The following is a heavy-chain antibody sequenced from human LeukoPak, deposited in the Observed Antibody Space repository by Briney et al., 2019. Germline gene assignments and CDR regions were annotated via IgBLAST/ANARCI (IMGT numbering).Heavy chain of an antibody. CDR1: GFTFSSYA. CDR3: ARYGGQAVAFDY. J-gene: IGHJ4*02. Sequence: GGSLRLSCAASGFTFSSYAMSWVRQAPGKGLEWVSGISWNSGSIGYADSVKGRFTISRDNAKNSLYLQMNSLRAEDTALYYCARYGGQAVAFDYWGQGTLVTVSS. CDR2: ISWNSGSI. V-gene: IGHV3-9*01. D-gene: IGHD6-19*01.